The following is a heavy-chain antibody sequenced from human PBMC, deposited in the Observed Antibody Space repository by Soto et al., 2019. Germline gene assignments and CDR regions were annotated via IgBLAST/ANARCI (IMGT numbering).Heavy chain of an antibody. Sequence: QVQLVQSGAEVKKPGSSVKVSCKDSGGTFSTYSMFWVRQAPGQGLEWMGRIIPMLGVRNYAQRFQDRVTMPAHXSTATVHMELSSLRSEDTALYYCTIGSWSGEVFDIWGQGTMVTVSS. V-gene: IGHV1-69*02. CDR1: GGTFSTYS. J-gene: IGHJ3*02. D-gene: IGHD2-21*01. CDR2: IIPMLGVR. CDR3: TIGSWSGEVFDI.